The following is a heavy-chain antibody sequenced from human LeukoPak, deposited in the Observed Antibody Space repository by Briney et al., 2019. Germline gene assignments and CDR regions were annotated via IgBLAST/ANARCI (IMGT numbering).Heavy chain of an antibody. CDR1: GFTFSRYA. D-gene: IGHD6-13*01. J-gene: IGHJ4*02. CDR2: ISSHGSDK. V-gene: IGHV3-30*01. Sequence: GGSLRLSCAASGFTFSRYAVHWVRQAPGKGLEWVAVISSHGSDKYYADSVKGRFTISRDNSKNTLYLQMNSLRDEDTAVYYCARGLRITSAGHFLDYWGQGTLVTVSS. CDR3: ARGLRITSAGHFLDY.